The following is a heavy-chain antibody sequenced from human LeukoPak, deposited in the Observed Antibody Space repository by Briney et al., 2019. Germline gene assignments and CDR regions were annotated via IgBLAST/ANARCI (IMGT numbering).Heavy chain of an antibody. V-gene: IGHV4-39*07. CDR3: AGNSGYSLSVIDY. CDR2: IYYSGST. D-gene: IGHD3-22*01. J-gene: IGHJ4*02. CDR1: GGSISSSSYY. Sequence: SETLSLTCTVSGGSISSSSYYWGWIRQPPGKGLEWIGSIYYSGSTYYNPSLKSRVTISVDTSKNQFSLKLSSVTAADTAVYYCAGNSGYSLSVIDYWGQGTLVTVSS.